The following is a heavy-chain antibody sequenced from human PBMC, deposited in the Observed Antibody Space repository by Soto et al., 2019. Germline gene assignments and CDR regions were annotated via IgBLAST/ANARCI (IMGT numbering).Heavy chain of an antibody. Sequence: QVQLQESGPGLVKPSQTLSLTCTVSGGAISSVNYYWHWIRQHPGKGLEWIGYIYYSGSTYYNPSLESRVNIEVDTSKSQFSLKLSSVTAADTAVYYCARAWQRVTGTYDYWGQGTLVTVSA. CDR2: IYYSGST. J-gene: IGHJ4*02. D-gene: IGHD1-20*01. CDR1: GGAISSVNYY. V-gene: IGHV4-31*03. CDR3: ARAWQRVTGTYDY.